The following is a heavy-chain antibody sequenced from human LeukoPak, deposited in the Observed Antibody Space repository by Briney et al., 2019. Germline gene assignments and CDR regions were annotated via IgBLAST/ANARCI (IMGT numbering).Heavy chain of an antibody. Sequence: SETLSLTCTVSGGSISSSSYYWGWIRQPPGKGLAWIGSISYSGSTYYNPSLKSRVTISVDTSKNQFSLKLSSVTAADTAVYYCARSVDSLLNFDYWGQGTLVTVSS. CDR3: ARSVDSLLNFDY. CDR1: GGSISSSSYY. D-gene: IGHD3-22*01. V-gene: IGHV4-39*01. J-gene: IGHJ4*02. CDR2: ISYSGST.